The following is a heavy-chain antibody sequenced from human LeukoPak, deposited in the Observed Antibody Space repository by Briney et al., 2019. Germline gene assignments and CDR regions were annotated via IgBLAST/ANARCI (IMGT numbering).Heavy chain of an antibody. J-gene: IGHJ4*02. Sequence: GGSLRLSCAASGFTFSSYSMNWVRQAPGKGLEWVSSISSSSSYIYYADSVKGRFTISRDNAKNSLYLQMNSLRAEDTAVYYCARAVEAVAATGFDYWGQGTLVTVSS. CDR3: ARAVEAVAATGFDY. D-gene: IGHD6-19*01. CDR1: GFTFSSYS. CDR2: ISSSSSYI. V-gene: IGHV3-21*01.